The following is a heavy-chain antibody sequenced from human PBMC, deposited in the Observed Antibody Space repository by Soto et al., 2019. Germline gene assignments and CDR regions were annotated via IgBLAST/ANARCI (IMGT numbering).Heavy chain of an antibody. CDR3: AAGEASSRNLAPYYLDF. D-gene: IGHD6-13*01. V-gene: IGHV4-59*01. Sequence: SETLSLTCTVSGGSMRNYFWTWIRQPPGTGLEGIGYIHYSGTTSFFPSYNPSLRSRVTISEDTSKNQFSLKLLSVTTADTAVYFCAAGEASSRNLAPYYLDFWGQGTLVTVSS. CDR1: GGSMRNYF. CDR2: IHYSGTT. J-gene: IGHJ4*02.